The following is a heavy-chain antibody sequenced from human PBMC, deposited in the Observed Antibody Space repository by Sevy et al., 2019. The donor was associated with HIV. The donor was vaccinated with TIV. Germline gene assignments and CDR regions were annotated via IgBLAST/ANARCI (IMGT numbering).Heavy chain of an antibody. V-gene: IGHV3-30*02. J-gene: IGHJ5*02. CDR3: AKRPTAA. Sequence: GGSLRLSCAASGFTLSDSGVHWVRQAPGKGLEWVAFIQVDGREKFYTESVKSRFTISRDSSKNTVYLQMNSLRGEDTAVYYCAKRPTAAWGQGTLVTVSS. CDR2: IQVDGREK. CDR1: GFTLSDSG.